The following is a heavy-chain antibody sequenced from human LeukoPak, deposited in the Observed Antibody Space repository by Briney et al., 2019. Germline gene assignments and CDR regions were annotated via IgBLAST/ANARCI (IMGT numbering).Heavy chain of an antibody. D-gene: IGHD4-23*01. J-gene: IGHJ4*02. CDR3: TRVGNSSLDY. CDR2: INHSGST. Sequence: SETLSLTCAVSGGSFSGYYWTWIRQSPGKGLEWIGQINHSGSTNYNPSLKSRVTISVDTSSNQFSLKLSSVTAADTAAYYCTRVGNSSLDYWGQGTPVTVSS. V-gene: IGHV4-34*01. CDR1: GGSFSGYY.